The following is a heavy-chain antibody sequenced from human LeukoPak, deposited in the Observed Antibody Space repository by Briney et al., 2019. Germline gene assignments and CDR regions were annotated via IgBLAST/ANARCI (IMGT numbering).Heavy chain of an antibody. D-gene: IGHD6-19*01. CDR3: ARFYSSGWYSSQYYFDY. CDR1: GGAFSSYA. V-gene: IGHV1-69*13. CDR2: IIPIFGTA. J-gene: IGHJ4*02. Sequence: SVKVSCKASGGAFSSYAISWVRQAPGQGLEWMGGIIPIFGTANYAQKFQGRVTITADESTSTAYMELSSLRSEDTAVYYCARFYSSGWYSSQYYFDYWGQGTLVTVSS.